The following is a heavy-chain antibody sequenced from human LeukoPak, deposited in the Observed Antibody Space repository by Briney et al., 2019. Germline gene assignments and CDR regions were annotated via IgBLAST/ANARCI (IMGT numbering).Heavy chain of an antibody. Sequence: SVKVSCKASGYTFTSYAISWVRQAPGQGLEWMGGIIPIFGTANYAQKFQGRVTITTDESTSTAYMELSSLRSEDTAVYYCARDVGPDSSGYPSLGYWGQGTLVTVSS. J-gene: IGHJ4*02. CDR3: ARDVGPDSSGYPSLGY. V-gene: IGHV1-69*05. CDR2: IIPIFGTA. D-gene: IGHD3-22*01. CDR1: GYTFTSYA.